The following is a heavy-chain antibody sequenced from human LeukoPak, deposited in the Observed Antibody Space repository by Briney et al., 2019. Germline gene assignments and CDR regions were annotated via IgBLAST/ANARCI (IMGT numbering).Heavy chain of an antibody. CDR2: ITGSGGNT. J-gene: IGHJ6*02. D-gene: IGHD6-13*01. Sequence: GGSLRLSCATSGFTFDRYTIHWVRQAPGMGLEWVSVITGSGGNTYYADSVKGRFTISKDNSKNTVYLQMSSLRVDDTAVYYCAKAASSSWPSYYYGMDVWGQGTTVTVSS. V-gene: IGHV3-23*01. CDR3: AKAASSSWPSYYYGMDV. CDR1: GFTFDRYT.